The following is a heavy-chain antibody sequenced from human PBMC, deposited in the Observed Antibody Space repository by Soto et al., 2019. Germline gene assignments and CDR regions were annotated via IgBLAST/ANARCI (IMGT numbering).Heavy chain of an antibody. D-gene: IGHD1-1*01. Sequence: ESGGGVVQPGRSLRLSCAASGFPFSPYTMHWVRQAPGRGLEWVAVISYDGSDKYYADSVKGRITISRDNSKNTLYLQMNSLRAEDTAMYYCAKQFDLGGLEDYWGQGTLVTVSS. CDR1: GFPFSPYT. V-gene: IGHV3-30-3*02. CDR3: AKQFDLGGLEDY. CDR2: ISYDGSDK. J-gene: IGHJ4*02.